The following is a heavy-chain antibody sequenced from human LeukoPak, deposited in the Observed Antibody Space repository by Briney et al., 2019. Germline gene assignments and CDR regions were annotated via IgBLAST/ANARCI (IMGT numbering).Heavy chain of an antibody. CDR2: IYPGGSDT. CDR3: ARKYYYDSSGRNYFDY. CDR1: GYSFTSYW. J-gene: IGHJ4*02. D-gene: IGHD3-22*01. Sequence: GESLKISCKGSGYSFTSYWIGWVRQMPGKGLEWMGIIYPGGSDTRYSPSFQGQGTISADKSISTAYLQWSSLKASDTAMYYCARKYYYDSSGRNYFDYWGQGTLVTVSS. V-gene: IGHV5-51*01.